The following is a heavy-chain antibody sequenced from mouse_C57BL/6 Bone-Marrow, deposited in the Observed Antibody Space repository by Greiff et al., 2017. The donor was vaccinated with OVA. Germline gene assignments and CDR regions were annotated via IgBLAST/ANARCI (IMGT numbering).Heavy chain of an antibody. Sequence: EVKLVESGGDLVKPGGSLKLSCAASGFTFSSYGMSWVRQTPDKRLEWVATISSGGSYTYYPDSVKGRFTISRDNAKNTLYLQISSLKSEDTAMDFCAKERYYYYGAWFAYWGQGTLVTVSA. CDR1: GFTFSSYG. D-gene: IGHD2-4*01. CDR3: AKERYYYYGAWFAY. V-gene: IGHV5-6*01. J-gene: IGHJ3*01. CDR2: ISSGGSYT.